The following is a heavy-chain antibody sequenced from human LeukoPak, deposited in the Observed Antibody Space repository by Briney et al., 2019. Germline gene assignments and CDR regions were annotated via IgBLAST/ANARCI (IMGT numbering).Heavy chain of an antibody. CDR1: GGTFSSYA. D-gene: IGHD3-10*01. V-gene: IGHV1-69*06. Sequence: SVKVSCTASGGTFSSYAISWVRQAPGQGLEWMGGIIPIFDTANYAQKFQGRVTITADKSTSTAYMELSSLRSEDTAVYYCARGALRRGYYYYYYMDVWGKGTTVTVSS. CDR2: IIPIFDTA. J-gene: IGHJ6*03. CDR3: ARGALRRGYYYYYYMDV.